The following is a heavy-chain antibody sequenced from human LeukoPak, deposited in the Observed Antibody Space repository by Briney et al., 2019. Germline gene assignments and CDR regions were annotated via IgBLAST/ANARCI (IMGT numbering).Heavy chain of an antibody. CDR3: AREGGEEGFGELCLDY. CDR2: INPSGGST. D-gene: IGHD3-16*01. V-gene: IGHV1-46*01. Sequence: ASVKVSCKASGYTFTSYGISWVRQAPGQGLEWMGIINPSGGSTSYAQKFQGRVTMTRDTSTSTVYMELSSLRSEDTAVYYCAREGGEEGFGELCLDYWGQGTLVTVSS. CDR1: GYTFTSYG. J-gene: IGHJ4*02.